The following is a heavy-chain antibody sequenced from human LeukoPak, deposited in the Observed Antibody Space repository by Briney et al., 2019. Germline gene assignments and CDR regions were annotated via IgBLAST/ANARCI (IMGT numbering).Heavy chain of an antibody. J-gene: IGHJ4*02. CDR1: GFTFSSYS. D-gene: IGHD3-22*01. Sequence: GGSLRLSCAASGFTFSSYSMNWVRQAPGKGLGWVSSISSSSSYIYYADSVKGRFTISRDNAKNSLYLQMNSLRAEDTAVYYCARDTGLLVTYYFDYWGQGTLVTVSS. CDR3: ARDTGLLVTYYFDY. V-gene: IGHV3-21*01. CDR2: ISSSSSYI.